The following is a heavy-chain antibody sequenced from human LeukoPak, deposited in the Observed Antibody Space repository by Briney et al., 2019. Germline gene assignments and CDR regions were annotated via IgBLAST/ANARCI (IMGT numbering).Heavy chain of an antibody. D-gene: IGHD6-13*01. CDR1: GFTFSSYA. V-gene: IGHV3-30-3*01. Sequence: GGSLRLSCAASGFTFSSYAMHWVRQAPGKGLEWVAVISYDGSNKYYADSVKGRFTISRDNSKNTLYLQMSSLRAEDTAVYYCARGQAAADIWGQGTLVTVSS. CDR3: ARGQAAADI. CDR2: ISYDGSNK. J-gene: IGHJ4*02.